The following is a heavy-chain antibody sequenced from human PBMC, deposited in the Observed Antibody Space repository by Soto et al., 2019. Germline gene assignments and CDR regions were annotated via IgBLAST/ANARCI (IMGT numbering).Heavy chain of an antibody. D-gene: IGHD2-8*02. V-gene: IGHV3-74*02. Sequence: EVQLVESGGGLVQPGGSLRLSCAASGFTFSNYWMYWVRQAPGKGLEWVSRINSDGSVSSYADSVKGRLTISRDNVKENLYLQMDRLRAEDTAVYYCARGDCVCDICYSLAGSFYYYIDVCGRGPPVTVFS. CDR2: INSDGSVS. CDR3: ARGDCVCDICYSLAGSFYYYIDV. CDR1: GFTFSNYW. J-gene: IGHJ6*03.